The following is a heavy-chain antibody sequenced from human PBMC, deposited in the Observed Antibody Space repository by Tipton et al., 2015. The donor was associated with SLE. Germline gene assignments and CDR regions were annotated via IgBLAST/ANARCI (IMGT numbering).Heavy chain of an antibody. V-gene: IGHV3-21*03. Sequence: SLRLSCAASGFTFSSYSINWVRQAPGKGLEWVSSISSSSSYIYYADSVKGRFTISRDNAKNSLYLQMNSLRAEDTAVYYCASDQGSDYWGQGTLVTVSS. CDR1: GFTFSSYS. J-gene: IGHJ4*02. CDR2: ISSSSSYI. CDR3: ASDQGSDY.